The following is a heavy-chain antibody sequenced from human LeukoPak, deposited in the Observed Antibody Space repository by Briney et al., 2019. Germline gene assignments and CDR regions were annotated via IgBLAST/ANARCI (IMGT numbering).Heavy chain of an antibody. CDR3: ARDCGYCSGRTPYMDV. D-gene: IGHD2-15*01. V-gene: IGHV4-59*11. Sequence: PSETLSLTCTVSGGSISSHYWSWIRQPPGKGLEWIGYIYYSGSTNYNPSLKSRVTISVGTSKNQFSLKLSSVTAADTAVYYCARDCGYCSGRTPYMDVWGKGTTVTVSS. J-gene: IGHJ6*03. CDR1: GGSISSHY. CDR2: IYYSGST.